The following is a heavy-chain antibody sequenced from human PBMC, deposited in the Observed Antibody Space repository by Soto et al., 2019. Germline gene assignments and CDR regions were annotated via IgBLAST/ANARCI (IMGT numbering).Heavy chain of an antibody. V-gene: IGHV1-2*04. J-gene: IGHJ6*02. D-gene: IGHD6-19*01. CDR3: ARARSGWYPDYYYYGMDV. CDR1: GYTFTGYY. CDR2: INPNSGGT. Sequence: ASVKVSCKASGYTFTGYYMHWVRQAPGQGLEWMGWINPNSGGTNYAQKFQGWVTMTRDTSISTAYMELSRLRSDDTAVHYCARARSGWYPDYYYYGMDVWGQGTTVTVSS.